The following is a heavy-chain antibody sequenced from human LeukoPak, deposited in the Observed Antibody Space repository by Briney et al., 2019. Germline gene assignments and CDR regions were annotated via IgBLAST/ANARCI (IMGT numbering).Heavy chain of an antibody. CDR3: ASYGEGIYFDY. J-gene: IGHJ4*02. D-gene: IGHD4-17*01. CDR2: IIPIFGTA. Sequence: SVKVSCKASGGTFSSYAISWVRQAPGQGLEWMGRIIPIFGTANSAQKFQGRVTITTDESTSTAYMELSSLRSEDTAVYYCASYGEGIYFDYWGQGTLVTVSS. V-gene: IGHV1-69*05. CDR1: GGTFSSYA.